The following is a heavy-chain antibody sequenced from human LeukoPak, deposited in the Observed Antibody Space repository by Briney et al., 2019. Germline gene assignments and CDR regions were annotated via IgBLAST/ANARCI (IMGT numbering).Heavy chain of an antibody. CDR2: MIPNSGNT. Sequence: ASVKVSCKASGYTITSYDINWVRQATGQGLEWMGWMIPNSGNTGYAQKFQGRVTMTRNTSISTAYMELSSLRSEDTAVYYCARVNVYCSSTSCYGDYWGQGTLVTVSS. V-gene: IGHV1-8*01. D-gene: IGHD2-2*01. CDR1: GYTITSYD. J-gene: IGHJ4*02. CDR3: ARVNVYCSSTSCYGDY.